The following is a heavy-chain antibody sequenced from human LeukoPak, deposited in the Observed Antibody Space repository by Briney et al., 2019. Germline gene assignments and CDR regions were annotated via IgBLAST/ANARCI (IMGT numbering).Heavy chain of an antibody. D-gene: IGHD3-22*01. CDR3: ARDLGRDYYDTEAFDI. CDR2: IKQDGSEK. CDR1: GFTFSSYW. V-gene: IGHV3-7*01. Sequence: GGSLRLSCAASGFTFSSYWMSWVRQAPGKGLEWVANIKQDGSEKYYVDSVKGRFTISRDNAKNSLYLQMTSLRAEDTAVYYCARDLGRDYYDTEAFDIWGQGTMVTVSS. J-gene: IGHJ3*02.